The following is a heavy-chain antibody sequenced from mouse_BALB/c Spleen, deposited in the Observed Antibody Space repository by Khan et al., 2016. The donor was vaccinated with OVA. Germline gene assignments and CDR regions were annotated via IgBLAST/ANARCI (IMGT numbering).Heavy chain of an antibody. Sequence: VQLQQSGPELMKPGASVKISCKASGYSFTTYYIHWMMQSHGKSLEWIGYIDPFSGGTTYNQKFKGKATLTVDKSSSTAYIHLSKLTSEDSAVYYCTRHGYVAWFTYWGQGTLVTVSA. J-gene: IGHJ3*01. D-gene: IGHD2-2*01. CDR2: IDPFSGGT. CDR3: TRHGYVAWFTY. CDR1: GYSFTTYY. V-gene: IGHV1S135*01.